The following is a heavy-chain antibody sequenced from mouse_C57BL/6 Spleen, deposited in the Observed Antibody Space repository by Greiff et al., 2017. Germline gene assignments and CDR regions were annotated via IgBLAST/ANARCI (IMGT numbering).Heavy chain of an antibody. CDR1: GFSLTSYG. V-gene: IGHV2-3*01. CDR3: AKDEDYDDFYYYAMDY. D-gene: IGHD2-4*01. Sequence: VQLQQSGPGLVAPSQSLSITCTVSGFSLTSYGVSWVRQPPGKGLEWLGVIWGDGSTNYHSAHISRLSISKDNSKGQVFLKLNSLQTDATATYYWAKDEDYDDFYYYAMDYWGQGTSVTVSS. J-gene: IGHJ4*01. CDR2: IWGDGST.